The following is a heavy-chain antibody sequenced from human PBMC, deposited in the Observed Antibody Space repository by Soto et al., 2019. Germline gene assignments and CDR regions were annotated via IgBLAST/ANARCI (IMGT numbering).Heavy chain of an antibody. CDR2: INGGDGPT. V-gene: IGHV3-23*01. Sequence: GGSLRLSCAASGFTFRSYTMSWVRQTPGRGLEWVSSINGGDGPTYYADSVKGRFTISRDNSKSTLYLQMNSLRVEDTAVYYCAKDLSQQLVPFDYWGQGTLVTVSS. D-gene: IGHD6-13*01. CDR1: GFTFRSYT. CDR3: AKDLSQQLVPFDY. J-gene: IGHJ4*02.